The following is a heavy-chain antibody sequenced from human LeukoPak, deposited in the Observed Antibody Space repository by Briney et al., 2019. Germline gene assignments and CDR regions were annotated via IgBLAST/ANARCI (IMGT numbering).Heavy chain of an antibody. CDR3: ARSVGVAAAGELDY. Sequence: GGPLRLSCAASGFTFSSYGMHWVRQAPGKGLEWVAVIWYDGSNKYYADSVKGRFTISRDNSKNTLYLQMNSLRAEDTAVYYCARSVGVAAAGELDYWGQGTLVTVSS. V-gene: IGHV3-33*01. CDR1: GFTFSSYG. CDR2: IWYDGSNK. J-gene: IGHJ4*02. D-gene: IGHD6-13*01.